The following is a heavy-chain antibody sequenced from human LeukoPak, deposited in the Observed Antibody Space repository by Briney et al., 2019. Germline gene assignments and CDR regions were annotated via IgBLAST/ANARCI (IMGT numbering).Heavy chain of an antibody. CDR3: ARDGDFGD. D-gene: IGHD4-17*01. CDR1: GFSFSSYA. CDR2: ISGTGGGT. V-gene: IGHV3-23*01. J-gene: IGHJ4*02. Sequence: GGSLRLSCAASGFSFSSYAMSWVRQAPGKGLEWVSVISGTGGGTYHADSVKGRFTISRDNSKNTLYLQMNSLGAEDTAVYYCARDGDFGDWGQGTLVTVSS.